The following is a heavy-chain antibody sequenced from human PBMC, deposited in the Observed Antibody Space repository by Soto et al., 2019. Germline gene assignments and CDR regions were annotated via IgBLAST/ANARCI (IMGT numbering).Heavy chain of an antibody. CDR2: IKSKTDGGTT. Sequence: PVRSLRLSCAASGFTFSNAWINWVRQAPGKGLEWVGRIKSKTDGGTTDYAEPVKGRFAISRDDSNNMVYLQMNSLKIEDTAVYYCTTDSYSTIIIVRFDYWGHGTLVTVSS. CDR3: TTDSYSTIIIVRFDY. D-gene: IGHD3-22*01. V-gene: IGHV3-15*07. J-gene: IGHJ4*01. CDR1: GFTFSNAW.